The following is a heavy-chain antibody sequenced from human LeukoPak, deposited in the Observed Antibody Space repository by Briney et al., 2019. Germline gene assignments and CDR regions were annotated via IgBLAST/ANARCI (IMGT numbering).Heavy chain of an antibody. V-gene: IGHV1-24*01. CDR3: ATEQIRSSWDAFDI. CDR1: GYTLTELS. Sequence: ASVKVSCKVSGYTLTELSMHWVRQAPGKGLEWMGGFDPEDGETIYAQKFQGRVTMTEDTSTDTAYMELSSLRSEDTAVYYCATEQIRSSWDAFDIWGQGTMVTVSS. J-gene: IGHJ3*02. D-gene: IGHD6-13*01. CDR2: FDPEDGET.